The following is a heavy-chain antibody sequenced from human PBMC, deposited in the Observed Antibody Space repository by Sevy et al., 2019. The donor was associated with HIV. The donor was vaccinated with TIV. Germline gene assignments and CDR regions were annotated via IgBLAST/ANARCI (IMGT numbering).Heavy chain of an antibody. V-gene: IGHV1-2*02. CDR1: GYTFTGYY. CDR2: IDPNSGGT. D-gene: IGHD2-8*01. Sequence: ASVKVSCKASGYTFTGYYMHWVRQAPGQGLEWMGWIDPNSGGTNYAQKFQGRVTMTRDTSISTAYLELRRLRSDDTAVYYCARERGVTIIPHLDYWGQGTLVTVSS. CDR3: ARERGVTIIPHLDY. J-gene: IGHJ4*02.